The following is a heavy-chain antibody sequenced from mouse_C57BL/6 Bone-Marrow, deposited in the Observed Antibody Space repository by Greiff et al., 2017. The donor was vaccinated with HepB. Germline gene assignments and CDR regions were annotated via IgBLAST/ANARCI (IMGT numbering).Heavy chain of an antibody. V-gene: IGHV1-50*01. CDR2: IDPSDSYT. Sequence: VQLQQPGAELVKPGASVKLSCKASGYTFTSYWMQWVNQRPGQGLEWIGEIDPSDSYTNYNQKFKGKATLTVDTSSSTAYMQLSSLTSEDSAVYSCARDPLRYWGQGTTLTVSS. J-gene: IGHJ2*01. D-gene: IGHD1-1*01. CDR1: GYTFTSYW. CDR3: ARDPLRY.